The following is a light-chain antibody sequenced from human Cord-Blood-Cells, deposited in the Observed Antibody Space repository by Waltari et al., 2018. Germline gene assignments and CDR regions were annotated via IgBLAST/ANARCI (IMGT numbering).Light chain of an antibody. CDR2: RNK. CDR3: AAWDDSLSGRV. CDR1: SSNVGSNF. Sequence: QSVLTQPPSASGTPGQRGTIYCSGSSSNVGSNFVYWYKPRPGTAPKLLIYRNKQRPSGVPDRFSGSKSGTSASLAISGLRSEDEADYYCAAWDDSLSGRVFGGGTKLTVL. J-gene: IGLJ3*02. V-gene: IGLV1-47*01.